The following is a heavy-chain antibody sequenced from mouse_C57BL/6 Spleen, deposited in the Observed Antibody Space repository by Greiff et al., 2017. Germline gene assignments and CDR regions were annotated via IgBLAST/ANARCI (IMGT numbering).Heavy chain of an antibody. V-gene: IGHV1-81*01. CDR3: ARERDGVNYYAMDY. CDR1: GYTFTSYG. D-gene: IGHD2-2*01. J-gene: IGHJ4*01. Sequence: QVQLQQSGAELARPGASVKLSCKASGYTFTSYGISWVKQRTGQGLEWIGEIYPRSGNTYYNEKFKGKATLTADKSSSTAYMELRSLTSEYSAVYFCARERDGVNYYAMDYWGQGTSLTVSS. CDR2: IYPRSGNT.